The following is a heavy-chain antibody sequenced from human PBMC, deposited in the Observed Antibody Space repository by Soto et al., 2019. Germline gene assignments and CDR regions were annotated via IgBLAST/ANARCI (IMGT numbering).Heavy chain of an antibody. Sequence: GESLKISCQASGYKFTTVWLHWVRQTPGKGLEWLGRIDPTDSFTNYSPPFEGHVTISVDRSISTAYLQWNSLQASDTAIYYCARPASGGSRDAFDVWGQGTTVTVSS. V-gene: IGHV5-10-1*01. CDR2: IDPTDSFT. J-gene: IGHJ3*01. CDR1: GYKFTTVW. D-gene: IGHD2-15*01. CDR3: ARPASGGSRDAFDV.